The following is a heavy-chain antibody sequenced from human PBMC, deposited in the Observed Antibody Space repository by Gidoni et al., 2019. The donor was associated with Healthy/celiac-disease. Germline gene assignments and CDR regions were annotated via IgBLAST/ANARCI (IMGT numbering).Heavy chain of an antibody. CDR3: TTEEKDIVGATYY. CDR1: GFTFSSAW. Sequence: EVQLVESGGGLVKPGGSLILSWAASGFTFSSAWMGWVRQGPGKGVGWGGRIKRKTEDGTKDYAAPGKGRFTISRDYEKNTLYLQMNSLKTEDTAVYYCTTEEKDIVGATYYWGQGTLVTVSS. J-gene: IGHJ4*02. D-gene: IGHD1-26*01. V-gene: IGHV3-15*01. CDR2: IKRKTEDGTK.